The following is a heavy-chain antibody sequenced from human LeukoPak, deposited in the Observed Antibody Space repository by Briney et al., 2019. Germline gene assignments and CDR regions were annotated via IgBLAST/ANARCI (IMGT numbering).Heavy chain of an antibody. D-gene: IGHD4-17*01. J-gene: IGHJ3*02. CDR3: AREPDYGDNEGAFDI. CDR2: IYYSGST. CDR1: GGSISSSSYY. V-gene: IGHV4-39*07. Sequence: SETLSLTCTVSGGSISSSSYYWGWIRQPPGKGLEWIGSIYYSGSTYYNPSLKSRVTISVDTSKNQFSLKLSSVTAADTAVYYCAREPDYGDNEGAFDIWGQGTMVTVSS.